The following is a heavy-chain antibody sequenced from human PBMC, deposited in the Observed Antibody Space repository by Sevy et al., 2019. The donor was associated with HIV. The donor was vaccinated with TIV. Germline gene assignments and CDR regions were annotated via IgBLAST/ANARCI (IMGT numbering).Heavy chain of an antibody. CDR1: GGSISSYY. V-gene: IGHV4-59*01. D-gene: IGHD3-10*01. Sequence: SETLSLTCTVSGGSISSYYWSWIRQPPGKGLEWIGFIYYSGSTNYNPSLKSRVTISVDTSKNQFSLKLSSVTAADTAVYYCARLRGGAASYFDYWGQGTLVTVSS. CDR2: IYYSGST. CDR3: ARLRGGAASYFDY. J-gene: IGHJ4*02.